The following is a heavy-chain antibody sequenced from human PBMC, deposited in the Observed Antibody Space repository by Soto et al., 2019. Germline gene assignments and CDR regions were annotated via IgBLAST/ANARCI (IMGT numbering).Heavy chain of an antibody. CDR2: VSAYNRNT. CDR3: ARDSLMIDVIDAFDI. J-gene: IGHJ3*02. Sequence: ASVKVSCKASGYTFSNYGITWVRQAPGQGLEWMGWVSAYNRNTNYAQKLQGRVTMTTDTSTSTAYMELRSLRSDDTAVYYCARDSLMIDVIDAFDIWGQGTMVTVSS. CDR1: GYTFSNYG. V-gene: IGHV1-18*04. D-gene: IGHD3-22*01.